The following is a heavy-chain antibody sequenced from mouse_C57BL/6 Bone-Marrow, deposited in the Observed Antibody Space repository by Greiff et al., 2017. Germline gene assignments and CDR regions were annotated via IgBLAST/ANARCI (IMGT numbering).Heavy chain of an antibody. CDR2: IYPGGGYT. Sequence: VQLQQSGAELVRPGTSVKMSCKASGYTFTNYWIGWAKQRPGHGLEWIGDIYPGGGYTNYNEKFKGKATLTADKSSSTAYMQFSSLTSEDSAIYYCAKIYYYGSSYARDYWGQGTSVTVSS. J-gene: IGHJ4*01. V-gene: IGHV1-63*01. CDR1: GYTFTNYW. D-gene: IGHD1-1*01. CDR3: AKIYYYGSSYARDY.